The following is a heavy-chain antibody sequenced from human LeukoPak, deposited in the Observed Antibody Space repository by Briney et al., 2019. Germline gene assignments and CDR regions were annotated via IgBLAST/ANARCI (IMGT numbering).Heavy chain of an antibody. CDR1: GFTFSNAW. D-gene: IGHD2-2*01. CDR2: IKSKTDGGTT. J-gene: IGHJ4*02. CDR3: TSDSNPHIVVVPAATDY. Sequence: PGGSLRLSCAASGFTFSNAWMSWVRQAPGKGLEWVGRIKSKTDGGTTDYAAPVKGRFTISRDDSKNTLYLQMNSLKTGDTAVYYCTSDSNPHIVVVPAATDYWGQGTLVTVSS. V-gene: IGHV3-15*01.